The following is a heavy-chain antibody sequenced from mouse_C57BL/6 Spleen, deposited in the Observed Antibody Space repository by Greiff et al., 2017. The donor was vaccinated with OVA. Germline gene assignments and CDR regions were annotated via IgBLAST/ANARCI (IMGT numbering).Heavy chain of an antibody. V-gene: IGHV5-17*01. J-gene: IGHJ1*03. CDR3: ARQVITTVVAGWYFDV. D-gene: IGHD1-1*01. CDR2: ISSGSSTI. Sequence: EVKLVESGGGLVKPGGSLKLSCAASGFTFSDYGMHWVRQAPEKGLEWVAYISSGSSTIYYADTVKGRFTISRDNAKNTLFLQMTSLRSEDTAMYYCARQVITTVVAGWYFDVWGTGTTVTVSS. CDR1: GFTFSDYG.